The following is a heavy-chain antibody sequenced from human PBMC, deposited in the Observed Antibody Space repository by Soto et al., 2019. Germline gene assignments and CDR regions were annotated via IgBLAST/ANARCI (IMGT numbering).Heavy chain of an antibody. Sequence: GGSLRLSCTASGFTFGDYAMSWFRQAPGKGLEWVGFIRSKAYGGTTEYAASVKGRFTISRDDSKSIAYLQMNSLKTEDTAVYYCTRDWGGSYETSNFDYWGQGTLVTVSS. CDR1: GFTFGDYA. J-gene: IGHJ4*02. CDR3: TRDWGGSYETSNFDY. V-gene: IGHV3-49*03. D-gene: IGHD1-26*01. CDR2: IRSKAYGGTT.